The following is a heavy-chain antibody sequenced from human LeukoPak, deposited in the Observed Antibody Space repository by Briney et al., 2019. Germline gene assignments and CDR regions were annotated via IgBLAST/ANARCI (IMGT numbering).Heavy chain of an antibody. Sequence: PGGSLRLSCAASGFTFSSYSMNWVRQAPGKGLEWVSSISSSSSYIYYADSVKGRFTISRDNAKNSLYLQMNSLRAEDTAVYYCAREGDSSGYSWFAFDIWGQGTMVTVSS. D-gene: IGHD6-25*01. J-gene: IGHJ3*02. V-gene: IGHV3-21*01. CDR1: GFTFSSYS. CDR3: AREGDSSGYSWFAFDI. CDR2: ISSSSSYI.